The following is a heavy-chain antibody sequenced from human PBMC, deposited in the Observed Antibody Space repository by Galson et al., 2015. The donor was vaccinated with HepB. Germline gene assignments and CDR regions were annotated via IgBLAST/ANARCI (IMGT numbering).Heavy chain of an antibody. Sequence: SLRLSCAASGFTFSSYAMSWVRQTPGKGLEWVSVLSGGGDNIYYADSVKGRFTISRDNSKNTLYLQMNSLRAEDTAVYYCAKDSRVGCSTTTCYVFDMWGQGTRVTVSS. CDR2: LSGGGDNI. J-gene: IGHJ3*02. V-gene: IGHV3-23*01. CDR1: GFTFSSYA. D-gene: IGHD2-2*01. CDR3: AKDSRVGCSTTTCYVFDM.